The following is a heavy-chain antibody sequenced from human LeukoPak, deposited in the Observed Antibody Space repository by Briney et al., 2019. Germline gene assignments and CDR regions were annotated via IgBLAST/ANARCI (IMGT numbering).Heavy chain of an antibody. CDR1: GCTFTSYD. D-gene: IGHD2-2*01. CDR3: ARGRLPAVPFDY. CDR2: MNPNSGNT. J-gene: IGHJ4*02. V-gene: IGHV1-8*02. Sequence: ASVKVSCKASGCTFTSYDINWVRQATGQGLEWMGWMNPNSGNTGYAQKFQGRVTMTRNTSISTAYMELSSLRSEDTAVYYCARGRLPAVPFDYWGQGTLVTVSS.